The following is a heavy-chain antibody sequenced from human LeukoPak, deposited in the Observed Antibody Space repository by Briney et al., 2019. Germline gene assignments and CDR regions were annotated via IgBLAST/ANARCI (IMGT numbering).Heavy chain of an antibody. CDR3: ARDTDTVTTILDY. V-gene: IGHV3-33*07. CDR1: GFTFSRHW. D-gene: IGHD4-17*01. Sequence: GGSLRLSCAASGFTFSRHWMTWVRQAPGKGLEWVAVIWYDGSNKYYADSVKGRFTISRDNSKNTLYLQMNSLRAEDTAVYFCARDTDTVTTILDYWGQGTLVTVSS. J-gene: IGHJ4*02. CDR2: IWYDGSNK.